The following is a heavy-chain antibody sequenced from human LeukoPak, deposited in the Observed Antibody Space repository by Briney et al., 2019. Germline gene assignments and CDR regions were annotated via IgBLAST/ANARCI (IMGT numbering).Heavy chain of an antibody. V-gene: IGHV1-2*06. D-gene: IGHD6-19*01. Sequence: VSVKVSCKASGGTFSSYAISWVRQAPGQGLEWMGRVNPNSGVTNSIQKFQGRVTMTRDTSISTAYMELSGLRSDDTAVYYCARQWLPNGYFDYWGQGTLVTVSS. CDR2: VNPNSGVT. CDR3: ARQWLPNGYFDY. J-gene: IGHJ4*02. CDR1: GGTFSSYA.